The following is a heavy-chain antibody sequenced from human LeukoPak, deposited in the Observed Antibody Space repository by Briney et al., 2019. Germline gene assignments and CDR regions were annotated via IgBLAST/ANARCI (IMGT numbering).Heavy chain of an antibody. Sequence: SETLSLTCTVSGGSISSYYWSWIRQPPGKGLEWIGYIYYSGSTSYNPSLKSRVTISVDTSKNQFSLKLSSVTAADTAVYYCARRNDYGDYSFDYWGQGTLVTVSS. CDR2: IYYSGST. J-gene: IGHJ4*02. CDR1: GGSISSYY. V-gene: IGHV4-59*01. CDR3: ARRNDYGDYSFDY. D-gene: IGHD4-17*01.